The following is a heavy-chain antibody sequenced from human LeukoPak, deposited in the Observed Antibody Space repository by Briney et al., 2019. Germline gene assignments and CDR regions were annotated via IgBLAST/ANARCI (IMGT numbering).Heavy chain of an antibody. CDR1: GSTFSSYA. Sequence: GGSLRLSCAASGSTFSSYAMSWVRQPPGKGLEWVSAISGSGGSTYYADSVKGRFTIPRDNSKNTLYLQRNSLRAEDTAVYYCAKGTYSGYGAAFDIWGQGTMVTVSS. D-gene: IGHD5-12*01. CDR2: ISGSGGST. CDR3: AKGTYSGYGAAFDI. V-gene: IGHV3-23*01. J-gene: IGHJ3*02.